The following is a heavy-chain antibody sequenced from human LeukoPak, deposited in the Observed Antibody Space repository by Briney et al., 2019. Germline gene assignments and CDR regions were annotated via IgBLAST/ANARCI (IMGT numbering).Heavy chain of an antibody. D-gene: IGHD3-22*01. CDR3: AKVPNDSSGYYSFFFDY. Sequence: GGSLRLSCAASGFTVSSNYMSWVRQAPGKGLEWVSVIYSGGSTYYADSVKGRFTISRDNSKNTLYLQMNSLRAEDTAVYYCAKVPNDSSGYYSFFFDYWGQGTLVTVSS. CDR2: IYSGGST. V-gene: IGHV3-53*01. CDR1: GFTVSSNY. J-gene: IGHJ4*02.